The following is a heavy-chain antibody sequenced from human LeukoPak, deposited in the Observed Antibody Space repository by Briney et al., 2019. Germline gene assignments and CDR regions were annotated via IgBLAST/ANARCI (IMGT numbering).Heavy chain of an antibody. D-gene: IGHD6-25*01. J-gene: IGHJ5*02. V-gene: IGHV1-8*01. Sequence: ASVKVSCKASGYTFTSYDINWVRQATGQGLEWMGWMNPKSGNTGYAQKFQGRVTMTSDTSISTAYMELSSLRSEDTAVYYCASSETASGWFDPWGQGTLVTVSS. CDR3: ASSETASGWFDP. CDR2: MNPKSGNT. CDR1: GYTFTSYD.